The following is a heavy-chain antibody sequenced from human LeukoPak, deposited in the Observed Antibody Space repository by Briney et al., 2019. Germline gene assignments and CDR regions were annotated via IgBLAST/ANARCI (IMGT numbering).Heavy chain of an antibody. CDR1: GFTFSSYA. V-gene: IGHV3-23*01. D-gene: IGHD6-19*01. J-gene: IGHJ4*02. Sequence: TGGSLRLSCAASGFTFSSYAMSWVRQAPGKGLEWVSSISGSGGNTYYADSVKGRFTISRDNSKNTLYLQMNSLRAEDTAVYYCARDQGAVAGRAFDYWGQGTLVTVSS. CDR3: ARDQGAVAGRAFDY. CDR2: ISGSGGNT.